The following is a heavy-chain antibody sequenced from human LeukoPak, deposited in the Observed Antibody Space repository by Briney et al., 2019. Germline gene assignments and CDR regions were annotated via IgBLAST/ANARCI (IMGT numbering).Heavy chain of an antibody. CDR1: GFTFDDYA. D-gene: IGHD3-22*01. CDR3: AKDSGYYDSSGYG. CDR2: ISWNSGSI. V-gene: IGHV3-9*01. Sequence: GGSLSLSCAASGFTFDDYAMHWVRQAPGKGLEWVSGISWNSGSIGYADSVKGRFTISRDNAKNSLYLQMNSLRAEDTALYYCAKDSGYYDSSGYGWGQGTLVTVSS. J-gene: IGHJ4*02.